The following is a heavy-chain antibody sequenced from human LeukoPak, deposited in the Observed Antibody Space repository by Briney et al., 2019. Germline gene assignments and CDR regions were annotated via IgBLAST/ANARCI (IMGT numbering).Heavy chain of an antibody. CDR3: ANEYSEGGSYGFDP. CDR2: INHSGSK. D-gene: IGHD3-3*01. CDR1: GWSFSCYY. V-gene: IGHV4-34*01. Sequence: SETLSRTCAGCGWSFSCYYWSWLRQPPGKGREWIGEINHSGSKNCVTSIRSRVTISVDMSKSKFSLKLSSVTAADTAVYYCANEYSEGGSYGFDPWGQGTLVTVSS. J-gene: IGHJ5*02.